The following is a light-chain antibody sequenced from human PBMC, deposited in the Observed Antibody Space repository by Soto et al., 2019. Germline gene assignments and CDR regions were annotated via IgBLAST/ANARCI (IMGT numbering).Light chain of an antibody. V-gene: IGLV1-44*01. Sequence: QSVLTQPPSASGTPGQRVTISCSGSYSNIGSKPVNWYQQFPGTAPKLLIYSNNQRPSGVPDRFSGSKSGTSASLVISGLQSEDEADYYCAAWDDSLNVYVFGTGTKLTVL. CDR3: AAWDDSLNVYV. J-gene: IGLJ1*01. CDR2: SNN. CDR1: YSNIGSKP.